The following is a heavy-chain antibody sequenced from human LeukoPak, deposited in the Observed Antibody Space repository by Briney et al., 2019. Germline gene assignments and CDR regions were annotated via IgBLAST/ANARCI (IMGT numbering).Heavy chain of an antibody. D-gene: IGHD2-2*01. CDR1: GGSCSDYY. J-gene: IGHJ4*02. CDR2: IYYTGST. Sequence: PSETLSLTCAVYGGSCSDYYCSWIRQPPGKGLEWIGYIYYTGSTEYHPSLKSRVTISLDTSKNQFSLKLTSVTAADTAVYYCARVYQSAEYYFDYWGQGNLVSVSS. V-gene: IGHV4-59*01. CDR3: ARVYQSAEYYFDY.